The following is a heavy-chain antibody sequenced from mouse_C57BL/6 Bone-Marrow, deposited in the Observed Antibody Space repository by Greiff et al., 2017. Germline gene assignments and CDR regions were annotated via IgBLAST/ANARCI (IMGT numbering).Heavy chain of an antibody. J-gene: IGHJ2*01. CDR3: ARSGYYGSSDY. Sequence: VQLQQPGAELVKPGASVKLSCKASGYTFTSYWMHWVKQRPGQGLEWIGMIHPNSGSTNYNVKFKSKATLTVDKSSSTAYMQLSSLTSEDSAVYYCARSGYYGSSDYWGQGTTLTVSS. CDR2: IHPNSGST. D-gene: IGHD1-1*01. V-gene: IGHV1-64*01. CDR1: GYTFTSYW.